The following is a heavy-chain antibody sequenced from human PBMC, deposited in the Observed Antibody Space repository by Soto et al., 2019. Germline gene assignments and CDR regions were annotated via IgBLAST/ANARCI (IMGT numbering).Heavy chain of an antibody. J-gene: IGHJ6*02. V-gene: IGHV4-61*01. CDR1: GGSVSSGSYY. CDR2: IYYSGST. CDR3: ARDGPRDCSGGSCYSRYYYYGMDV. Sequence: PSETLSLTCTVSGGSVSSGSYYWSWIRQPPGKGLEWIGYIYYSGSTNYNPSLKSRVTISVDTSKNQFSLKLSSVTAADTAVYYCARDGPRDCSGGSCYSRYYYYGMDVWGQGTTVTVS. D-gene: IGHD2-15*01.